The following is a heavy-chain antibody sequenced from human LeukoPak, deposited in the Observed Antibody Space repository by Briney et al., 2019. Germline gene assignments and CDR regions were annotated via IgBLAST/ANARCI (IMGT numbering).Heavy chain of an antibody. Sequence: ASVKVSCKASGYTFTSYDINWVRQATGQGLEWMGWMNPNSGNTGYAQKFQGRVTMTRNTSISTAHMELSSLRSEDTAVYYCARAYRSLYCYYYYMDVWGKGTTVTISS. V-gene: IGHV1-8*01. D-gene: IGHD6-13*01. CDR2: MNPNSGNT. CDR3: ARAYRSLYCYYYYMDV. J-gene: IGHJ6*03. CDR1: GYTFTSYD.